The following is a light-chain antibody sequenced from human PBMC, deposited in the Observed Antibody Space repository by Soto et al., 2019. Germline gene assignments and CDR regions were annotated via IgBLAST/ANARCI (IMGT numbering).Light chain of an antibody. CDR1: QDISNY. J-gene: IGKJ4*01. CDR2: DVS. V-gene: IGKV1-33*01. CDR3: QQFDNLPLT. Sequence: DIQMTQSPSSLSASVGDRVTITCQASQDISNYLNWYQQKPGKAPKILIYDVSVLEAGVPSRFSGGGFGTHFTLTMSSLQAEDAATYYCQQFDNLPLTFGGGTKVEIK.